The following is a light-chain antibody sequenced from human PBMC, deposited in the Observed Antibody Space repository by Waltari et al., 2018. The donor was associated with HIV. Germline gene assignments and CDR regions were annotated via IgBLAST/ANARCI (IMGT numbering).Light chain of an antibody. CDR3: SSYTSSSTLAV. CDR2: EVS. Sequence: LTQPASVSGSPGQSITISCTGTSSDVGGYNYVSWYQHPPGKAPKLLIYEVSNRPSGVSNRFSGSKSGNTASLIISGLQAEDEADYYCSSYTSSSTLAVFGGGTKLTVL. CDR1: SSDVGGYNY. J-gene: IGLJ2*01. V-gene: IGLV2-14*01.